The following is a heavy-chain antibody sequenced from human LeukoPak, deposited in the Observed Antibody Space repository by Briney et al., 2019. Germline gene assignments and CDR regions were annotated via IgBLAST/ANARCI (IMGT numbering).Heavy chain of an antibody. Sequence: GASVKVSCKASGYSSTSYDINWVRQATGQGLEWMGWMNPNSGNTGYAQKFQGRVTITRNTSISTAYMELSSLRSVDTAVYYCARVGDWGLYFDYWGQGPLVSVSS. V-gene: IGHV1-8*03. CDR3: ARVGDWGLYFDY. D-gene: IGHD7-27*01. CDR2: MNPNSGNT. CDR1: GYSSTSYD. J-gene: IGHJ4*02.